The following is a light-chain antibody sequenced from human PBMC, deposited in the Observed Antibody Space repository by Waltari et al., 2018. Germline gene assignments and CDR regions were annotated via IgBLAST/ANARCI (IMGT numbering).Light chain of an antibody. CDR3: QQYGSSSIT. J-gene: IGKJ5*01. CDR2: GAS. CDR1: QSVSSSY. V-gene: IGKV3-20*01. Sequence: EIVLTQSPGTLSLSPGDRATLPCRASQSVSSSYLAWYQQKPGQAPRLLIYGASSRATGIPDRFSGSGSGTDFTLTISRLEPEDFAVYYCQQYGSSSITFGQGTRLEIK.